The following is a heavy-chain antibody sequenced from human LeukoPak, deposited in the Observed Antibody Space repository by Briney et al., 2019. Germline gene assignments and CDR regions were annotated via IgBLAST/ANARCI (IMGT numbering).Heavy chain of an antibody. J-gene: IGHJ6*02. CDR1: GXPFSVYA. V-gene: IGHV3-23*01. D-gene: IGHD3-9*01. Sequence: GGSLRLSCEASGXPFSVYAMSWVRQAPGKGQEWVSAISESGAGAYYADSVKGRFTISRDSSKNTLYLQMNSLRADDTAVYYCAKGLGRLLTGYYPGGGYYGMDVWGQGTTVTVSS. CDR2: ISESGAGA. CDR3: AKGLGRLLTGYYPGGGYYGMDV.